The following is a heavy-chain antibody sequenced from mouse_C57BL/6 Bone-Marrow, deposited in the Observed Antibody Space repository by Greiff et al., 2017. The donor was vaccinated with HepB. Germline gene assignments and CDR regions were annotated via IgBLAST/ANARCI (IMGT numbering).Heavy chain of an antibody. CDR2: IDPANGNT. CDR1: GFNIKNTY. D-gene: IGHD2-4*01. V-gene: IGHV14-3*01. J-gene: IGHJ3*01. CDR3: ARGRIYCDYGDWFAY. Sequence: EVQLLQSVADLVRPGASLKLSCTASGFNIKNTYMYWVKQRPEQGLEWLGRIDPANGNTNYAPQFQGQSTITADTSTNTVYLQLSSLTSEDTAIYYCARGRIYCDYGDWFAYWGQGTLVTVSA.